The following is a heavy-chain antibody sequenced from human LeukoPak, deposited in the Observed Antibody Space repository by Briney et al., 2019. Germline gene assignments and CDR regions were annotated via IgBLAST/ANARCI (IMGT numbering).Heavy chain of an antibody. V-gene: IGHV4-59*01. D-gene: IGHD1-26*01. J-gene: IGHJ6*03. CDR2: IYYSGST. Sequence: SETLSLTCTVSGGSISSYYWSWIRQPPGKGREWIGYIYYSGSTNYNPSLKSRVTISVDTSKNQFSLKLSSVTAADTAVYYCARRRGSGSYYNYYYYMDVWGKGTTVTVSS. CDR1: GGSISSYY. CDR3: ARRRGSGSYYNYYYYMDV.